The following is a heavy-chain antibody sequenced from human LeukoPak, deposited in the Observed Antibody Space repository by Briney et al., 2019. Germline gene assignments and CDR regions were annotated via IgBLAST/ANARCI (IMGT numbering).Heavy chain of an antibody. V-gene: IGHV3-30*18. D-gene: IGHD3-9*01. Sequence: PGGSLRLSCAASGFTFSSYGMHWVRQAPGKGLEWVAVISYDGNNKYYADSVKGRFTFSRDNSKNTLYLQMNSLRAEDTAVYYCAKGGLRYFDWSSPLDHWGQGTLVTVPS. J-gene: IGHJ1*01. CDR3: AKGGLRYFDWSSPLDH. CDR1: GFTFSSYG. CDR2: ISYDGNNK.